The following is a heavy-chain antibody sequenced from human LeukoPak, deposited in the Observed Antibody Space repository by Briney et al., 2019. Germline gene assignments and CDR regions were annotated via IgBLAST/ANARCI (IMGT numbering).Heavy chain of an antibody. CDR2: IYPGDSDT. CDR1: GYSFTSYW. J-gene: IGHJ4*02. D-gene: IGHD6-6*01. CDR3: ARHYSGYSSSSPAPGPDY. Sequence: PGESLKISCKGSGYSFTSYWIGWVRQMPGKGLEWMGIIYPGDSDTRYSPSFQGQVTISADKSISTAYLQWSSLKASDTAMYYCARHYSGYSSSSPAPGPDYWGQGTLVSVSS. V-gene: IGHV5-51*01.